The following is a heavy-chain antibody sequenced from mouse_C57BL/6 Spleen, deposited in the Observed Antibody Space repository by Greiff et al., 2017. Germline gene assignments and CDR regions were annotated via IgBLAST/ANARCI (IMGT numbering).Heavy chain of an antibody. J-gene: IGHJ1*03. CDR3: ARVGTCRYVDV. V-gene: IGHV1-4*01. CDR1: GYTFTSYT. Sequence: QVQLQQSGAELARPGASVKMSCKASGYTFTSYTMHWVKQRPGQGLEWIGYINPRSGYTKYNQKFKDKATLTADKSSSTAYMQLSSLTSEDTSVYYWARVGTCRYVDVWGTGTTVTVSS. D-gene: IGHD4-1*01. CDR2: INPRSGYT.